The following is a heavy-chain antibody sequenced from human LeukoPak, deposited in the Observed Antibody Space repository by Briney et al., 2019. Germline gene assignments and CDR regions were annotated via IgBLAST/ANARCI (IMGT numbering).Heavy chain of an antibody. V-gene: IGHV3-23*01. J-gene: IGHJ3*02. CDR1: GFPFYSYA. CDR3: AKLPEWLPPGAFDI. Sequence: GGSLRLLCEASGFPFYSYAMRWVRQAPGEGLEWVSAISGGGGSTDYADSVTGRFTNTRDNSKNTLHLQMNSRRAEDTTVYYCAKLPEWLPPGAFDIWGQGTMVTVSS. D-gene: IGHD5-12*01. CDR2: ISGGGGST.